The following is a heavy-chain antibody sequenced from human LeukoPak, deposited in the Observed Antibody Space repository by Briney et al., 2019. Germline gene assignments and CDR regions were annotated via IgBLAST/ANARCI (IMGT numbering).Heavy chain of an antibody. J-gene: IGHJ6*02. Sequence: GGSLRLSCAASGFTFSSYSMNWVRQAPGKGLEWVSSISRSSSYIYYADSVKGRFTISRDNAKNSLFLQMNSLRAEDTAVYYCARDTVTTYDYYYGMDVWGQGATVTVSS. CDR2: ISRSSSYI. CDR1: GFTFSSYS. D-gene: IGHD4-17*01. V-gene: IGHV3-21*01. CDR3: ARDTVTTYDYYYGMDV.